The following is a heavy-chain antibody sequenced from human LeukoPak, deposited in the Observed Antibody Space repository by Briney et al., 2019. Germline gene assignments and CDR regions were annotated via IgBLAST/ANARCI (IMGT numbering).Heavy chain of an antibody. CDR3: ARDTAVPSPHFDY. CDR1: VYTFTSYG. CDR2: ISAYNGNT. V-gene: IGHV1-18*01. Sequence: ASVTVSCTASVYTFTSYGISGVRQAPGEGLAWMGWISAYNGNTNYAQKLQGRVTMTTDTSTSTAYMELRSLRSDDTAVYYCARDTAVPSPHFDYWGQGTLVTVSS. D-gene: IGHD4-17*01. J-gene: IGHJ4*02.